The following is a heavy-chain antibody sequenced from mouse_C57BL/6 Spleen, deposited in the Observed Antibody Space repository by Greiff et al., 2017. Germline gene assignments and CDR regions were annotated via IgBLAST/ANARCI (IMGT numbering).Heavy chain of an antibody. CDR3: TGRQLRPYYYAMDY. J-gene: IGHJ4*01. CDR2: IRNKANNPAT. D-gene: IGHD3-2*02. Sequence: EVKVEESGGGLVQPGGSMKLSCAASGFTFSDAWMDWVRQSPEKGLEWVAEIRNKANNPATYYAESVKGRFTISRDDSKSSVYLQMNSLRAEDTGIYYCTGRQLRPYYYAMDYWGQGTSVTVSS. CDR1: GFTFSDAW. V-gene: IGHV6-6*01.